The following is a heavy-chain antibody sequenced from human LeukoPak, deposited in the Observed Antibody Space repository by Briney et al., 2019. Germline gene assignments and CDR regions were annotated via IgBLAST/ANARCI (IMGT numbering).Heavy chain of an antibody. CDR3: ATAPYDSIGIFDY. CDR2: ISWDGDST. Sequence: GGSLRLSCAASGFTFDDYAMHWVRQAPGKGLECVSLISWDGDSTYYADSVKGRFTISRDNNKNSLYLQMNSLRTEDTALYYCATAPYDSIGIFDYWGQGTLVTVSS. J-gene: IGHJ4*02. CDR1: GFTFDDYA. V-gene: IGHV3-43D*03. D-gene: IGHD3-22*01.